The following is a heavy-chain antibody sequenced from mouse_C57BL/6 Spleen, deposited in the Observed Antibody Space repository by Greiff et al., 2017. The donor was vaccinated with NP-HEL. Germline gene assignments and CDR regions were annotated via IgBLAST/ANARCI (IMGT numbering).Heavy chain of an antibody. J-gene: IGHJ2*01. D-gene: IGHD2-4*01. Sequence: QVQLQQPGAELVRPGTSVKLSCKASGYTFTSYWMHWVKQRPGQGLEWIGVIDPSDSYTNYNQKFKGKATLTVDTSSSTAYMQLSSLTSEDSAVYYCAREDDYDGDWGQGTTLTVSS. CDR1: GYTFTSYW. CDR3: AREDDYDGD. CDR2: IDPSDSYT. V-gene: IGHV1-59*01.